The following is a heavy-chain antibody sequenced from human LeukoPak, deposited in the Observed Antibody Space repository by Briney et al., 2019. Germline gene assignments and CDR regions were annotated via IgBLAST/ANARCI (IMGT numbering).Heavy chain of an antibody. CDR2: ISSSGSTI. D-gene: IGHD3-22*01. CDR1: GFTFSDFY. Sequence: AGSMTLSCAASGFTFSDFYMSWLRQAQGQGLEGVSYISSSGSTIYYADSVKGRFTISRDNAKNSLYLQMNSLRAENTAVYYCARTHNYYDSGGYSAGKCSDYWGQGTLVTVSS. J-gene: IGHJ4*02. V-gene: IGHV3-11*04. CDR3: ARTHNYYDSGGYSAGKCSDY.